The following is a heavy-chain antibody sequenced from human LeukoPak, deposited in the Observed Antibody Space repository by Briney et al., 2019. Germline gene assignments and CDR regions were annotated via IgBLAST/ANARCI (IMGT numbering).Heavy chain of an antibody. Sequence: GRSLRLSCAASGFTFDDYAMHWVRQAPGKGLEWVSGISWNSGSIGYADSVKGRFTISRDNAKNSLYLQMNSLRAEDTALYYCAKGEESVVAGALDIWGQGTMVTVSS. D-gene: IGHD2-15*01. CDR3: AKGEESVVAGALDI. CDR1: GFTFDDYA. CDR2: ISWNSGSI. V-gene: IGHV3-9*01. J-gene: IGHJ3*02.